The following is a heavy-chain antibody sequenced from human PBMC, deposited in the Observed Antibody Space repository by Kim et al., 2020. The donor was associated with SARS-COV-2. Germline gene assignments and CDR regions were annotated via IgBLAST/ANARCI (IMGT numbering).Heavy chain of an antibody. CDR2: IGTAGDT. D-gene: IGHD3-10*01. V-gene: IGHV3-13*01. J-gene: IGHJ6*02. Sequence: GGSLRLSCAASGFTFSSYDMHWVRQATGKGLEWVSAIGTAGDTYYPGSVKGRFTISRENAKNSLYLQMNSLRAGDTAVYYCAREALGGGYYYGSGSSYGMDVWGQGTTVTVSS. CDR3: AREALGGGYYYGSGSSYGMDV. CDR1: GFTFSSYD.